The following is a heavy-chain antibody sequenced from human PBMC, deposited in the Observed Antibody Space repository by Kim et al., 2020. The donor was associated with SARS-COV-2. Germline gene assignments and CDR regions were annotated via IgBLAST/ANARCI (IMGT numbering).Heavy chain of an antibody. D-gene: IGHD5-18*01. CDR1: GFTVSSNY. J-gene: IGHJ4*02. CDR2: IYSGGST. Sequence: GGSLRLSCAASGFTVSSNYMSWVRQAPGKGLEWVSVIYSGGSTYYADSVKGRFTISRDNSKNTLYLQMNSLRAEDTAVYYCARGNSGYSYGYDYWGQGTLVTVSS. CDR3: ARGNSGYSYGYDY. V-gene: IGHV3-53*01.